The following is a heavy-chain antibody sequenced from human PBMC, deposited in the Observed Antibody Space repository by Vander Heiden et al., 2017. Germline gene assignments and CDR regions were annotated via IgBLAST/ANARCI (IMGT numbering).Heavy chain of an antibody. CDR1: GVSFRGAA. V-gene: IGHV3-73*02. D-gene: IGHD2-2*01. Sequence: EVQLVESGGGLVQPGGSLKLSCAASGVSFRGAAMHWVRQASGKGLEWVGRIRSKADNYATAYAATLKGRFTISRDDSKNTAYLQMNSLKTEDTAMYYCARRDCFSSSCAFDIWGQGTTVTVSS. J-gene: IGHJ3*02. CDR3: ARRDCFSSSCAFDI. CDR2: IRSKADNYAT.